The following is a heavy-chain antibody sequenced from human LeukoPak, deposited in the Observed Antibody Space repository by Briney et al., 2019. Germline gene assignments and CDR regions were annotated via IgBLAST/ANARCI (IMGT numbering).Heavy chain of an antibody. Sequence: GASVKVSCKASGGTFSSYAISWVRQAPGQGLEWMGGIIPIFGTANYAQKFQGRVTITADESTSTAYIELSSLRSEDTAVYYCAREQYSGSYDAFDIWGQGTMVTVSS. D-gene: IGHD1-26*01. J-gene: IGHJ3*02. CDR1: GGTFSSYA. CDR3: AREQYSGSYDAFDI. CDR2: IIPIFGTA. V-gene: IGHV1-69*13.